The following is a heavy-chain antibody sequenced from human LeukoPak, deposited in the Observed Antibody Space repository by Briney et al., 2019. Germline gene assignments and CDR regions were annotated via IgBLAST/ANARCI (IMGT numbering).Heavy chain of an antibody. CDR1: GGTFSSYA. Sequence: SVKVSCKASGGTFSSYAISWVRQAPGQGLEWMGGIIPIFGTANYAQKFQGRVTITADESTSTAYMELSSLRSEDTAVYYCARGFRSRYCSGGSCYRGPYYYYYMDVWGKGTTVTISS. J-gene: IGHJ6*03. V-gene: IGHV1-69*01. D-gene: IGHD2-15*01. CDR2: IIPIFGTA. CDR3: ARGFRSRYCSGGSCYRGPYYYYYMDV.